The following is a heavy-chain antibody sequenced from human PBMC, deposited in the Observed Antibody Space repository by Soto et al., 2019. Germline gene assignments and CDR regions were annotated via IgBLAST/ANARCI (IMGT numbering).Heavy chain of an antibody. CDR3: ARGSYDFWSGYYTLFDY. D-gene: IGHD3-3*01. CDR1: GGSISSGGYS. J-gene: IGHJ4*02. V-gene: IGHV4-30-2*01. Sequence: QLQLQESGSGLVKPSQTLSLTCAVSGGSISSGGYSWSWIRQPPGKGLEWIGYIYHSGSTYYNPSLKSRVTISVDRSKNQFSLKLSSVTAADTAVYYCARGSYDFWSGYYTLFDYWGQGTLVTVSS. CDR2: IYHSGST.